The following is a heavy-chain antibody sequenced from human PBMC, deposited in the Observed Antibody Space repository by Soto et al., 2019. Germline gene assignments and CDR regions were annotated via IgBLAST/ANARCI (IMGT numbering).Heavy chain of an antibody. V-gene: IGHV4-59*11. CDR2: IYYRGST. D-gene: IGHD1-26*01. J-gene: IGHJ6*02. CDR3: ARDGREASGMDV. Sequence: SETLSVTCTVSGGSISSHYWSGVRQAPGKGLEWIGHIYYRGSTNYNPSLRTRSTISVDTSKNQFSLKLNSVTTADTAVYYCARDGREASGMDVWGQGIKVTVSS. CDR1: GGSISSHY.